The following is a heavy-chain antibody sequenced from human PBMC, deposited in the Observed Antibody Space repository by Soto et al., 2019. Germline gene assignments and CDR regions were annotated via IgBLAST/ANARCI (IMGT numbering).Heavy chain of an antibody. Sequence: QVQLVQSGAEVKKPGSSGKVSCKASGGTFSSYTISWVRQAPGQGLEWMGRIIPILGIANYAQKFQGRVTITADKSTSTADMELSSLRSEDTAVYYCAILRDGYFSTIWFDPWGQGTLVTVSS. CDR2: IIPILGIA. CDR1: GGTFSSYT. D-gene: IGHD5-12*01. V-gene: IGHV1-69*02. J-gene: IGHJ5*02. CDR3: AILRDGYFSTIWFDP.